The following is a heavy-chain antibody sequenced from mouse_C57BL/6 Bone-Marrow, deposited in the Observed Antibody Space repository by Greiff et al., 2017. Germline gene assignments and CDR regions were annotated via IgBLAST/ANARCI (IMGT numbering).Heavy chain of an antibody. D-gene: IGHD6-1*01. CDR1: GFTFSDYG. CDR3: ARGKTANWYFDV. J-gene: IGHJ1*03. Sequence: EVKLEESGGGLVQPGGSLKLSCAASGFTFSDYGMAWVRQAPRKGLAWVGFLSTLAYSIYYADTVTGRFTISSATANNTRYLEMGSLRSEDTAMYDCARGKTANWYFDVGGTGTTVTVSS. CDR2: LSTLAYSI. V-gene: IGHV5-15*01.